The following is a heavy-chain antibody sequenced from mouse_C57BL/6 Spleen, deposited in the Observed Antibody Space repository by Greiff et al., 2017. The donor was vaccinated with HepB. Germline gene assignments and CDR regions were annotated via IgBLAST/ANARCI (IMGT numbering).Heavy chain of an antibody. V-gene: IGHV6-6*01. CDR2: IRNKANNHAT. J-gene: IGHJ4*01. Sequence: EVKLVESGGGLVQPGGSMKLSCAASGFTFSDAWMDWVRQSPEKGLEWVAEIRNKANNHATYYAESVKGRFTISRDDSKSSVYLQMNSLRAEDTGIYYCTRNYDYDGRDYYAMDYWGQGTSVTVSS. CDR3: TRNYDYDGRDYYAMDY. D-gene: IGHD2-4*01. CDR1: GFTFSDAW.